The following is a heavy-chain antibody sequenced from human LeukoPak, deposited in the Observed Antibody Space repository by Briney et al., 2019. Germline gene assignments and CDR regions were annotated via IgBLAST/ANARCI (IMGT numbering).Heavy chain of an antibody. J-gene: IGHJ4*02. CDR2: IYYSGST. D-gene: IGHD1-26*01. V-gene: IGHV4-59*01. CDR1: GGSISSYY. Sequence: SETLSLTCTVSGGSISSYYWSWIRQPPGKGLEWIGYIYYSGSTNYNPSLKNRVTISVDTSKNQFSLKLSSVTAADTAVYYCAGGALSGSYFEAFGYWGQGTLVTVSS. CDR3: AGGALSGSYFEAFGY.